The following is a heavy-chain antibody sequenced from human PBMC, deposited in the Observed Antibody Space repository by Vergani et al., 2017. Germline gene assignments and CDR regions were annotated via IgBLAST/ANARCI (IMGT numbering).Heavy chain of an antibody. CDR3: ARAWRLVVPAAMPGDYYYGMDV. J-gene: IGHJ6*02. D-gene: IGHD2-2*01. CDR2: ISSSSSYI. Sequence: EVKLVEPGGGLVKLGGSLRLSCAASGLTFSSYSMNWVRKAPGRGLEWVSSISSSSSYIYYAASVKGRFTITRDNAKTSLYLQMNSLRSEDTAVYYCARAWRLVVPAAMPGDYYYGMDVWGQGTTVTVSS. V-gene: IGHV3-21*01. CDR1: GLTFSSYS.